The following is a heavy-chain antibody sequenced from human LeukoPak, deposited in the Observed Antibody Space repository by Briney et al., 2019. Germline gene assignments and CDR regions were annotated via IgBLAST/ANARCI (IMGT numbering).Heavy chain of an antibody. CDR3: ARGVIPVVYFDY. V-gene: IGHV4-38-2*02. CDR1: GYSISSGYY. D-gene: IGHD3-10*01. J-gene: IGHJ4*02. Sequence: SETLSLTCTVSGYSISSGYYWGWIRQPPGKGLEWIGSIYHSGSTYYNPSLKSRVTISVDTSKNQFSLKLSSVTAADTAVYYWARGVIPVVYFDYWGQGTLVTVSS. CDR2: IYHSGST.